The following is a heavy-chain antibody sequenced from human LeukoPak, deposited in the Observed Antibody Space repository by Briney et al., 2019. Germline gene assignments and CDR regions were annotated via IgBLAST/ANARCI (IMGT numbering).Heavy chain of an antibody. CDR3: ARDVSVSGMDV. CDR2: IKRDGSEK. J-gene: IGHJ6*02. V-gene: IGHV3-7*01. Sequence: GGSLRLSCAASGSTFTDYWMSWVRQAPGKGLEWVANIKRDGSEKYYVDSVKGRFTISRDNPKKSVYLQMNSLRAEDTANYYCARDVSVSGMDVWGQGTTVTVSS. CDR1: GSTFTDYW. D-gene: IGHD5/OR15-5a*01.